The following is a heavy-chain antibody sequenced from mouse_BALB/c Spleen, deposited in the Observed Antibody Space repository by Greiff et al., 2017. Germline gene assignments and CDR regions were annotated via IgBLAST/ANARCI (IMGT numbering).Heavy chain of an antibody. J-gene: IGHJ4*01. CDR1: GFTFSSYY. CDR2: INSNGGST. CDR3: ARHGRYYDYDEAMDY. V-gene: IGHV5-6-2*01. Sequence: EVQLVESGGGLVKLGGSLKLSCAASGFTFSSYYMSWVRQTPEKRLELVAAINSNGGSTYYPDTVKGRFTISRDNAKNTLYLQMSSLKSEDTALYYCARHGRYYDYDEAMDYWGQGTSVTVSS. D-gene: IGHD2-4*01.